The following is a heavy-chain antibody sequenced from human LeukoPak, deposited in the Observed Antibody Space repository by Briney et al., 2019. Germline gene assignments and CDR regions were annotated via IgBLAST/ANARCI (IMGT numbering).Heavy chain of an antibody. CDR2: IYSGDSDT. J-gene: IGHJ6*03. D-gene: IGHD2-15*01. Sequence: GESLKISRKGSGYSFTSYWIGWVRQMPGKGLEWMGIIYSGDSDTRYSPSFAGHVTISVNKSISTAYLQWTSLKASDTAVYYCARGRLVLPYYYSYMDVWGKGTTVTVSS. V-gene: IGHV5-51*01. CDR1: GYSFTSYW. CDR3: ARGRLVLPYYYSYMDV.